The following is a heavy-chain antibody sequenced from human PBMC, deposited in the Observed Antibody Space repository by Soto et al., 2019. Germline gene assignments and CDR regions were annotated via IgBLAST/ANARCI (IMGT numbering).Heavy chain of an antibody. CDR1: GFTFSSYD. CDR3: ARGDDYRGLHLGELSTR. CDR2: IGTAGDT. D-gene: IGHD3-16*02. V-gene: IGHV3-13*01. Sequence: GGSLRLSCAASGFTFSSYDMHWVRQATGKGLEWVSAIGTAGDTYYPGSVKGRFTISRENAKNSLYLQMNSLRAGDTAVYYCARGDDYRGLHLGELSTRWGQGTLVTVSS. J-gene: IGHJ4*02.